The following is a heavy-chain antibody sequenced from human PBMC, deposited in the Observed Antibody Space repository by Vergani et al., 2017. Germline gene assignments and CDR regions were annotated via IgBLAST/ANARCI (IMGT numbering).Heavy chain of an antibody. Sequence: QVQLVQSGAEVKKPGASVKVSCKASGYTFTSYYMHWVRQAPGQGLEWMGIINPRGGSTSYAQKFQGRVTMTRDTSTSTVYMELSSLRSEDTAVYYCAREGIAAAGAYNWFDPWGQGTLVTVSS. CDR2: INPRGGST. D-gene: IGHD6-13*01. CDR1: GYTFTSYY. V-gene: IGHV1-46*01. CDR3: AREGIAAAGAYNWFDP. J-gene: IGHJ5*02.